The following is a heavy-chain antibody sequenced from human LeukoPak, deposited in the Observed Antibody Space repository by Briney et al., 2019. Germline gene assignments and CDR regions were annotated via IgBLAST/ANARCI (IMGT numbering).Heavy chain of an antibody. CDR1: GFTVSNTY. J-gene: IGHJ4*02. CDR3: ARGVLGIIPIDY. Sequence: PGGSLRLSCAASGFTVSNTYMAWVRQAPGKGLEWVSFMYSEDNKYYADSVRGRFTISRDISKNTVYLQMNTLRADDTAVYYCARGVLGIIPIDYWGQGTLVTVSS. D-gene: IGHD3-10*02. V-gene: IGHV3-53*01. CDR2: MYSEDNK.